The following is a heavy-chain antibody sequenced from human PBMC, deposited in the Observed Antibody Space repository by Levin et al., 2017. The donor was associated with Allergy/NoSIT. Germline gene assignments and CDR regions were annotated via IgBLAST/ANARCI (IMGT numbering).Heavy chain of an antibody. CDR2: VWYDGSSK. J-gene: IGHJ2*01. CDR1: GFSFSSFG. D-gene: IGHD6-19*01. Sequence: GGSLRLSCAASGFSFSSFGMHWVRQAPGKGLEWVAIVWYDGSSKSYADSVKGRFTISRDNSTNTLYLQMNSLRAEDTAVYYCARVYQWRAKGPDWYFDLWGRGTLVTVSS. CDR3: ARVYQWRAKGPDWYFDL. V-gene: IGHV3-33*01.